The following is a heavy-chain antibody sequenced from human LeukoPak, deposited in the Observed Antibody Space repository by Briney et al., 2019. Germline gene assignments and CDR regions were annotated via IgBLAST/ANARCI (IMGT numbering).Heavy chain of an antibody. CDR3: ARVGAAARGDY. V-gene: IGHV3-30*02. D-gene: IGHD6-13*01. CDR1: GFTFSHHG. Sequence: AGGSLRLSCAASGFTFSHHGMHWVRQAPGKGLEWVAFIRNDGSNNYYADSVKGRFTISRDNSKNTVDLRMNSLRGEDTALYYCARVGAAARGDYWGQGTLVTVSS. J-gene: IGHJ4*02. CDR2: IRNDGSNN.